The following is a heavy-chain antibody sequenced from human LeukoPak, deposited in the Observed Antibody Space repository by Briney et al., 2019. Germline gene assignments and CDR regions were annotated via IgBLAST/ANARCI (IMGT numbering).Heavy chain of an antibody. Sequence: GGSLRLSCAASGFTFSSYWMSWVRQAPGKGLEWVANIKQDGSEKYYVDSVKGRFTIPRDNAKNSLYLQMNSLRAEDTAVYYCARATSSGWYYYYGMDVWGQGTTVTVSS. CDR1: GFTFSSYW. J-gene: IGHJ6*02. CDR3: ARATSSGWYYYYGMDV. V-gene: IGHV3-7*01. CDR2: IKQDGSEK. D-gene: IGHD6-19*01.